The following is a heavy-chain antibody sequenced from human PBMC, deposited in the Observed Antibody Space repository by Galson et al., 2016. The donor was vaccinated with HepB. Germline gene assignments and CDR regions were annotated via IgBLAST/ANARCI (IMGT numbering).Heavy chain of an antibody. CDR1: GYSFTSDW. CDR2: IYPGDSDT. Sequence: QSGAEVKKPGESLKISCKGSGYSFTSDWIGWVRQMPGKGLEWMGIIYPGDSDTRYSLSFQGQVTISADKSISTAYLQWSSLKASDTAIYYCARRGGDCSGGSCWYFGYWGQGTLITVSS. D-gene: IGHD2-15*01. J-gene: IGHJ4*02. CDR3: ARRGGDCSGGSCWYFGY. V-gene: IGHV5-51*03.